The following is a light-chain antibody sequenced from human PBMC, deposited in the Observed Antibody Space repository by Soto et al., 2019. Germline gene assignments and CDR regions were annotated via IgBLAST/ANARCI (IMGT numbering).Light chain of an antibody. CDR2: SNN. CDR1: SSNIGSKT. J-gene: IGLJ2*01. Sequence: QSVLTQPPSASGTPGQRVTISCSGSSSNIGSKTVNWYQQVPGTAPKLLIYSNNQRPSGVPDRFSGSKSGTSVSLAISGPQSEDEADYYCAAWDDSLNGVVFGGGTKLTVL. V-gene: IGLV1-44*01. CDR3: AAWDDSLNGVV.